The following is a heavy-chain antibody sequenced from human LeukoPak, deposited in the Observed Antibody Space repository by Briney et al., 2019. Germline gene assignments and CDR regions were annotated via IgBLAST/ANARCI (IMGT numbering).Heavy chain of an antibody. J-gene: IGHJ4*02. CDR2: IYYSGST. V-gene: IGHV4-31*03. Sequence: SETLSLTCTVSGGSISSGGYYWSWIRQHPGKGLEWIGYIYYSGSTYYNPSLKSRVTISVDTSKKQFSLKLSSVTAADTAVYYCARVDVVVTQYFDYWSQGTLVTVSS. D-gene: IGHD3-22*01. CDR3: ARVDVVVTQYFDY. CDR1: GGSISSGGYY.